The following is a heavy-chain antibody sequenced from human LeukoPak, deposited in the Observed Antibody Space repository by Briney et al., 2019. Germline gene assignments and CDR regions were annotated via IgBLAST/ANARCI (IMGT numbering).Heavy chain of an antibody. Sequence: KPSGTLSLTCAVSGGSISSSNWWSWIRQPPGKGLEWIGEIYHSGSTNYNPSLKSRVTISVDTSKNQFSLKLSSVTAADTAVYYCAREGKWELMGGRAFDIWGQGTMVTVSS. D-gene: IGHD1-26*01. CDR3: AREGKWELMGGRAFDI. V-gene: IGHV4-4*02. J-gene: IGHJ3*02. CDR2: IYHSGST. CDR1: GGSISSSNW.